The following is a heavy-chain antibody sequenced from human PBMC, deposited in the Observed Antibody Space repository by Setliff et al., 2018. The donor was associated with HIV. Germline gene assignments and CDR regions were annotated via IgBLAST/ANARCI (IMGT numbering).Heavy chain of an antibody. D-gene: IGHD2-21*02. CDR3: ARELYGGNSRPFDY. J-gene: IGHJ4*02. CDR1: GGSIINYL. CDR2: IYSTGRT. Sequence: HSETLSLTCTVSGGSIINYLWHWFRQPPGKGLEWIGYIYSTGRTDYNPSLYSRLTISVDTSKNQVSLNLTSVTTADTAVYYCARELYGGNSRPFDYWGQGALVTVSS. V-gene: IGHV4-59*01.